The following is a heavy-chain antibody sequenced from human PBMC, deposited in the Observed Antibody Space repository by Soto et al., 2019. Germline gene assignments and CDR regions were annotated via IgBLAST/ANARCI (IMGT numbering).Heavy chain of an antibody. CDR1: GFTVSSNY. J-gene: IGHJ5*02. V-gene: IGHV3-53*01. D-gene: IGHD3-3*01. CDR3: ARLGGDFWSGYAEYNWFDP. CDR2: IYSGGST. Sequence: PVGSLRLSCAASGFTVSSNYMSWVRQAPGKGLEWVSVIYSGGSTYYADSVKGRFTISRDNSKNTLYLQMNSLRAEDTAVYYCARLGGDFWSGYAEYNWFDPWGQGTLVTVS.